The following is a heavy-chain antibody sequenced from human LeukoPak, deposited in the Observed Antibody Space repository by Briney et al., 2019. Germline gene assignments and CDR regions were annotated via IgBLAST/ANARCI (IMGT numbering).Heavy chain of an antibody. D-gene: IGHD5-24*01. Sequence: GESLKISCKGSGYNFTTSWIGWVRQLPGKGLEWTAIIYAGNSDAKYSPSFQGQVSISTDRSISTAYLHWSSLKASDTAIYYCAIINHPDGRVYWGQGTLVTVSS. J-gene: IGHJ4*02. CDR1: GYNFTTSW. CDR2: IYAGNSDA. V-gene: IGHV5-51*01. CDR3: AIINHPDGRVY.